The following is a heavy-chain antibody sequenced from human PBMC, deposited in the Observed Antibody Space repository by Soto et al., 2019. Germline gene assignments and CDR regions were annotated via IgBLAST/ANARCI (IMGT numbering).Heavy chain of an antibody. Sequence: QVQLVQSAAEVKRPGSSVKVSCKASGDTFAFHSINWVRQAPGLGLEWMGRINPILSMSNYAQRFQGRVTMTADKSTSTAYMVLSSLRSEDTAIYYCATSYGSGYRAFDYWGQGALVTVSS. J-gene: IGHJ4*02. CDR1: GDTFAFHS. CDR3: ATSYGSGYRAFDY. CDR2: INPILSMS. V-gene: IGHV1-69*02. D-gene: IGHD3-10*01.